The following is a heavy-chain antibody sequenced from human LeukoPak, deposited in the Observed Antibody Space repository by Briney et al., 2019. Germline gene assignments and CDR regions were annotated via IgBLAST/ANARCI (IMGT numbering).Heavy chain of an antibody. Sequence: PGGSLTLFCTASGFILSHLSMNWSRQAPGRGLEWVSYITSSSNSIYYADSEKGRFTISRDNEKTSLYLQMHRLRDEDTAMYYCARDIKYAFDYWGQGTLVAVSS. D-gene: IGHD2-8*01. CDR2: ITSSSNSI. CDR1: GFILSHLS. CDR3: ARDIKYAFDY. J-gene: IGHJ4*02. V-gene: IGHV3-48*02.